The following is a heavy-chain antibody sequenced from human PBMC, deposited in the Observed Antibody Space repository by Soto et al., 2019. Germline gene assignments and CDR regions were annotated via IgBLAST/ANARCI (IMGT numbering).Heavy chain of an antibody. Sequence: QVQLVESGGGVVQPGRSLRLSCAASGFTFSSYGMHWVRQAPGKGLEWVAVISYDGSNKYYADSVKGRFTISRDNSKNTLYLQMNSMRAEDTAVYYYGKDGRVDTAMVTEPPYYYYYGMDVWGQGTTVTVSS. CDR3: GKDGRVDTAMVTEPPYYYYYGMDV. J-gene: IGHJ6*02. CDR1: GFTFSSYG. CDR2: ISYDGSNK. V-gene: IGHV3-30*18. D-gene: IGHD5-18*01.